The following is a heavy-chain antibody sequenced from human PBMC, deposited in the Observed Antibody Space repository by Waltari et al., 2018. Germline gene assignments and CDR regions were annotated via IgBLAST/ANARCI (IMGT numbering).Heavy chain of an antibody. Sequence: QLQLQESGPGLVKPSGTLSLLCAVSGDSMRTSDYWSWVRQPPGKGLEWIGQVRGDGKTNYNPSFASRVTMSLDTSTYHFALKLTSVTAADTALYYCARDRGRGLYLDTWGQGTLVTVSP. V-gene: IGHV4-4*02. CDR2: VRGDGKT. J-gene: IGHJ4*02. CDR1: GDSMRTSDY. D-gene: IGHD1-1*01. CDR3: ARDRGRGLYLDT.